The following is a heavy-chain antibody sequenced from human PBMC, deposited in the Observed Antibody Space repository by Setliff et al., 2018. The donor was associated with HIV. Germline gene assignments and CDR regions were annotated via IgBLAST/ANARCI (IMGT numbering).Heavy chain of an antibody. CDR2: MNSDGGT. Sequence: PGESLKISCAASGFTVGNNHLTWVRQAPGKGLEWVSVMNSDGGTYYTDSVKGRFTISRDNSINIVYLHMNSLIAEDTAVYYCAKGVKWLAPWGRGTLVTVSS. J-gene: IGHJ5*02. CDR1: GFTVGNNH. V-gene: IGHV3-53*01. CDR3: AKGVKWLAP. D-gene: IGHD2-21*01.